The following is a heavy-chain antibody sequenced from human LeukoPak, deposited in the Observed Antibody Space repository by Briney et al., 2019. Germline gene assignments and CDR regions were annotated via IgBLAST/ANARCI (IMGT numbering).Heavy chain of an antibody. D-gene: IGHD4-23*01. CDR3: TRGDMRESGGWYLVL. CDR2: INPSGGST. J-gene: IGHJ2*01. V-gene: IGHV1-46*01. Sequence: ASVKVSCKASGYTFTSYYMHCVRQAPGQGLEWMGIINPSGGSTSHAQKFQGRVTMTRDTSGRTVYTELSSLRSQAPAVHYSTRGDMRESGGWYLVLSGRGTLVTVSS. CDR1: GYTFTSYY.